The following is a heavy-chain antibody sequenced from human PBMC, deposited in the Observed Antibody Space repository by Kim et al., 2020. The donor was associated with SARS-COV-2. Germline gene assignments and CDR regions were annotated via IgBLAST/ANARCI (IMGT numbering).Heavy chain of an antibody. J-gene: IGHJ6*02. Sequence: SETLSLTCTVSGGSISSGGYYWSWIRQHPGKGLEWIGYIYYSGSTYYNPSLKSRVTISVDTSKNQFSLKLSSVTAADTAVYYCARDKASGSGSWGVWGQGTTVTVSS. CDR2: IYYSGST. CDR1: GGSISSGGYY. CDR3: ARDKASGSGSWGV. V-gene: IGHV4-31*03. D-gene: IGHD3-10*01.